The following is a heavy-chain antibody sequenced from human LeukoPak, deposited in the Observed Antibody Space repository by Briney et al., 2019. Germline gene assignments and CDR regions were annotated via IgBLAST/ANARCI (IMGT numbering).Heavy chain of an antibody. D-gene: IGHD3-9*01. CDR2: ISGSGGST. CDR1: GFTFSSYA. J-gene: IGHJ4*02. Sequence: GGSLRVSCAASGFTFSSYAMSWVRQALGKGLEWVSAISGSGGSTYYADSVKGGFTISRDNSKNTLYLQMYSLRAEGTPVYYCAKDRDYDILTGYYTTQEYWGQGTLVTVSS. CDR3: AKDRDYDILTGYYTTQEY. V-gene: IGHV3-23*01.